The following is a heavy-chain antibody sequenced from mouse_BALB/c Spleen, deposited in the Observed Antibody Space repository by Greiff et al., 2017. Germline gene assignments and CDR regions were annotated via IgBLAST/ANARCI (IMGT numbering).Heavy chain of an antibody. CDR1: GFTFTDYY. Sequence: DVQLQESGGGLVQPGGSLRLSCATSGFTFTDYYMSWVRQPPGKALEWLGFIRNKANGYTTEYSASVKGRFTISRDNSQSILYLQMNTLRAEDSATYYCARDFDYWGQGTTLTVSS. J-gene: IGHJ2*01. V-gene: IGHV7-3*02. CDR2: IRNKANGYTT. CDR3: ARDFDY.